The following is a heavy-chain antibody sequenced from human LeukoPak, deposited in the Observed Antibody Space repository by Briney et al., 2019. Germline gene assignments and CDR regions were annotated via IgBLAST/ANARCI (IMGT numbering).Heavy chain of an antibody. D-gene: IGHD3-22*01. CDR3: ARDATNYYDSSGYIDY. Sequence: GGSLRLSCTASGFTFGDYAMSWVRQAPGKGLEWVAVIWYDGSNKYYADSVKGRFTISRDNSKNTLYLQMNSLRAEDTAVYYCARDATNYYDSSGYIDYWGQGTLVTVSS. CDR1: GFTFGDYA. J-gene: IGHJ4*02. V-gene: IGHV3-33*01. CDR2: IWYDGSNK.